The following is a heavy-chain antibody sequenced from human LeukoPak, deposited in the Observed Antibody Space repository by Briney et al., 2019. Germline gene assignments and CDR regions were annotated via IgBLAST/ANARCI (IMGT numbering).Heavy chain of an antibody. V-gene: IGHV4-4*07. Sequence: SKTLSLTCTVSGGSISSYYWSWIRQPAGKGLEWIGRIYTSGSTNYNPSLKSRVTMSADTSKNQFSLKLSSVTAADTAVYYCARDAPPGVVGNWFDPWGQGTLVTVSS. CDR2: IYTSGST. CDR1: GGSISSYY. J-gene: IGHJ5*02. CDR3: ARDAPPGVVGNWFDP. D-gene: IGHD3-3*01.